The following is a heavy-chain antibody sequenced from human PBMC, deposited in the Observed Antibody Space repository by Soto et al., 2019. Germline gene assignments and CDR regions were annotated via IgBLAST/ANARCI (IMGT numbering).Heavy chain of an antibody. CDR3: ARDQRVGLERLYGMDV. Sequence: ASVKVSCKASGFSFSDYFMHWVLQAPGQGLEWMGIINPSGDRRNYAQKFQGRVTITTDESTSTAYMELSSLRSEDTAVYYCARDQRVGLERLYGMDVWGQGTTVTVSS. V-gene: IGHV1-46*01. D-gene: IGHD1-1*01. CDR1: GFSFSDYF. J-gene: IGHJ6*02. CDR2: INPSGDRR.